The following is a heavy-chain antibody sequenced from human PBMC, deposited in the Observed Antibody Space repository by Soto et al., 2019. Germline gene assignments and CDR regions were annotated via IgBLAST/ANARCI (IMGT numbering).Heavy chain of an antibody. CDR1: GGSVSSYY. CDR2: IDYSGST. Sequence: SETLSLTCTVSGGSVSSYYWSWIRQPPGKGLEWIGYIDYSGSTNYNPSLKSRVTISVDTSKNQFSLKLSSVTAADTAVYYCARQGPNGYDFDYWGQGTLVTVSS. V-gene: IGHV4-59*08. D-gene: IGHD5-12*01. CDR3: ARQGPNGYDFDY. J-gene: IGHJ4*02.